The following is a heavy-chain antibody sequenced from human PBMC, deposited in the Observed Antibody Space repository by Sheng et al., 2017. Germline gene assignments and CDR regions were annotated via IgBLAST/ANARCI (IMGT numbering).Heavy chain of an antibody. CDR3: AKDHLGGVRLPDY. D-gene: IGHD3-3*01. J-gene: IGHJ4*02. Sequence: TASGFTFSSYAMSWVRQAPGKGLEWVSAISGSGGSTYYADSVKGRFTISRDNSKNTLYLQMNSLRAEDTAVYYCAKDHLGGVRLPDYWGQGTLVTVSS. V-gene: IGHV3-23*01. CDR1: GFTFSSYA. CDR2: ISGSGGST.